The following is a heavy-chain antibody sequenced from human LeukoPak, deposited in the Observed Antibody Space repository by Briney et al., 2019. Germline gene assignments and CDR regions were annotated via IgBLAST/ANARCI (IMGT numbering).Heavy chain of an antibody. J-gene: IGHJ5*02. Sequence: SQTLSLTCAISGDSVSSNSVAWNWIRQSPSRGLEWLGRTYYRSKWFTDYALSVKSRITINPDTSKNQFSLQLNSVTPDATAVYYCTRDLDPWGQGTLVTVSS. CDR3: TRDLDP. V-gene: IGHV6-1*01. CDR2: TYYRSKWFT. CDR1: GDSVSSNSVA.